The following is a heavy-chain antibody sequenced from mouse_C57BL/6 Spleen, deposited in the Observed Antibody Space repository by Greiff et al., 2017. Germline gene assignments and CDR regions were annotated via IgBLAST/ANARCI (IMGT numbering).Heavy chain of an antibody. CDR3: AETAQATSWFAY. Sequence: VQLKQSGPELVKPGASVKISCKASGYSFTDYNMNWVKQSNGKSLEWIGVINPNYGTTSYNQKFKGKATLTVDQSSRTAYMQLNSLTSEDSAVYYCAETAQATSWFAYWGQGTLVTVSA. CDR2: INPNYGTT. D-gene: IGHD3-2*02. V-gene: IGHV1-39*01. J-gene: IGHJ3*01. CDR1: GYSFTDYN.